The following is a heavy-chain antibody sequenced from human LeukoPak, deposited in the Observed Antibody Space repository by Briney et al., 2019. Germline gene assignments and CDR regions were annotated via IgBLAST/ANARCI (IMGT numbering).Heavy chain of an antibody. V-gene: IGHV1-2*02. CDR2: NNPNSGGT. D-gene: IGHD1-26*01. J-gene: IGHJ4*02. Sequence: ASVKVSCKASGYTFTGYYMHWVRQAPGQGLEWMGWNNPNSGGTNYAQKFQGRVTMTRDTSISTAYMELSRLRSDDTAVYYCAIGSYYDPYFDYWGQGTLVTVSS. CDR1: GYTFTGYY. CDR3: AIGSYYDPYFDY.